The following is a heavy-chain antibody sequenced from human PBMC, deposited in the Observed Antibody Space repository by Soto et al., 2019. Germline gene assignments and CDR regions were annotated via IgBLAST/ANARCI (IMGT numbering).Heavy chain of an antibody. CDR2: IIPIFGTA. CDR3: AGGGDGYPAGAFDI. D-gene: IGHD5-12*01. V-gene: IGHV1-69*13. Sequence: SVKVSCKASGGTFSSYAISWVRQAPGQGLEWMGGIIPIFGTANYAQKFQGRVTITADESTSTAYMELSSLRSEDTAVYYCAGGGDGYPAGAFDIWGQGTMVTVSS. J-gene: IGHJ3*02. CDR1: GGTFSSYA.